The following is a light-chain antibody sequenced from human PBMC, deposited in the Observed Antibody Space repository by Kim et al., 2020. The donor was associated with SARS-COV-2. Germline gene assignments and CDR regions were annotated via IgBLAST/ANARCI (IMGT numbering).Light chain of an antibody. CDR2: GNS. CDR1: SSNIGAGYD. J-gene: IGLJ2*01. Sequence: QSVLTQPPSVSGAPGQRVTISCTGSSSNIGAGYDVYWYQQLPGTAPKLLIYGNSNRPSGVPDRFFGSKSGTSASLAITGLQAEDEADYYCQSYDSSLSVVFGGGTQLTVL. CDR3: QSYDSSLSVV. V-gene: IGLV1-40*01.